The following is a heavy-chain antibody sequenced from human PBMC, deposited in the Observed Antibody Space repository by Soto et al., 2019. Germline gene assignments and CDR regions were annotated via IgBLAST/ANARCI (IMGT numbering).Heavy chain of an antibody. V-gene: IGHV3-23*01. D-gene: IGHD3-3*01. CDR1: GFTFSSYA. J-gene: IGHJ6*02. CDR3: ATITISYYYYGMVV. CDR2: NSGSGGST. Sequence: EVQLLESGGGLVQPGGSLTLSCAASGFTFSSYAMSWVRQAPGKGLEWVSGNSGSGGSTYYADSVKGRFTISRDNSKNTLYLQMNSLRAEDTAVYYCATITISYYYYGMVVWGQGTTVTVSS.